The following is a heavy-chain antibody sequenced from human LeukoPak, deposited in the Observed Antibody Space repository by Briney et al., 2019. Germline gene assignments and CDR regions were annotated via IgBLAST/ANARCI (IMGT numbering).Heavy chain of an antibody. CDR2: IYSDGST. D-gene: IGHD3-22*01. J-gene: IGHJ3*02. Sequence: GGSLRLSCAASGFTFSSSYMSWVRQAPGKGLEGVSIIYSDGSTYYADSVKGRFTISRDNSKNTLSLQMNSLRAEDTAVYYCARGRSGFSYAFDIWGQGTMVTVSS. V-gene: IGHV3-53*01. CDR1: GFTFSSSY. CDR3: ARGRSGFSYAFDI.